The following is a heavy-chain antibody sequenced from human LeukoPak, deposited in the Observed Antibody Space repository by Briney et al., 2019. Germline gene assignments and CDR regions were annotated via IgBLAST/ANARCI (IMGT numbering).Heavy chain of an antibody. V-gene: IGHV3-23*01. CDR2: ISGSGGST. CDR3: ARASSPMIVGGYYFDY. Sequence: GGSLRLSCAASGFTFSSYAMSWVRQAPGKGLEWVSAISGSGGSTYYADSVKGRFTISRDNSKNTLYLQMNSLRAEDTAVYYCARASSPMIVGGYYFDYWGQGTLVTVSS. CDR1: GFTFSSYA. D-gene: IGHD3-22*01. J-gene: IGHJ4*02.